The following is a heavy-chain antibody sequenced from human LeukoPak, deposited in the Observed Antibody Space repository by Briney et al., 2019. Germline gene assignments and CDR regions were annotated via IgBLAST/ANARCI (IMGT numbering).Heavy chain of an antibody. CDR3: AKDRCSNGIGCYYYYMDV. V-gene: IGHV3-30*02. CDR1: GFTFSSYG. CDR2: LQYDGSNQ. J-gene: IGHJ6*03. Sequence: GGSLRLSCVASGFTFSSYGMHWVRQAPGKGLEWVAYLQYDGSNQQYADSVKGRFSISRDNFKNILYLQMNSLRAEDTAVYYCAKDRCSNGIGCYYYYMDVWGKGTTVTISS. D-gene: IGHD2-8*01.